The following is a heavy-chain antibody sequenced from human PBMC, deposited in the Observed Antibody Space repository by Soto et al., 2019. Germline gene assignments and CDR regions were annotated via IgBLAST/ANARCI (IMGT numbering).Heavy chain of an antibody. Sequence: GGSLRLSCAASGFTFSSYAMHWVRQAPGKGLEWVAVISYDGSNKYYADSVKGRFTISRDNAKNSLYLQMNSLRAEDTAVYYCARTDRFTDYWGQGTLVTVSS. V-gene: IGHV3-30-3*01. CDR1: GFTFSSYA. J-gene: IGHJ4*02. CDR3: ARTDRFTDY. CDR2: ISYDGSNK. D-gene: IGHD3-3*01.